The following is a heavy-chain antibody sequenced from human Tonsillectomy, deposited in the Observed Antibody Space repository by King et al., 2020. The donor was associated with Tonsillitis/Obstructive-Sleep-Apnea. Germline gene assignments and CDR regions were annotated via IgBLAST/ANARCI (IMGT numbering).Heavy chain of an antibody. J-gene: IGHJ4*02. Sequence: VQLVESGGVLVQPGESLRLSCAASGFTFTSYAMSWVRQAPGKGLEWVSTISGSGGSTFYADSVKGRFTISRDNSKNTLYLQMNSLGADDTAVYYCAKGQGGGSYDPSGHILCYWGQGTLVTVSS. CDR3: AKGQGGGSYDPSGHILCY. CDR2: ISGSGGST. CDR1: GFTFTSYA. V-gene: IGHV3-23*04. D-gene: IGHD3-22*01.